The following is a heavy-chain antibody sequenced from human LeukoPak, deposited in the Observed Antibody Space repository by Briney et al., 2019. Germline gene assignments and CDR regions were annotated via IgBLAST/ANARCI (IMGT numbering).Heavy chain of an antibody. CDR3: ARVGARQILEY. V-gene: IGHV3-7*01. Sequence: PGGSLGLSCAASGFTFSSYWMSWVRQAPGKGLEWVANIKQDGSEKYYVDSVKGRFTISRDNAKNSLYLQMNSLRAEDTAVYYCARVGARQILEYWGQGTLVTVSS. D-gene: IGHD4-17*01. J-gene: IGHJ4*02. CDR1: GFTFSSYW. CDR2: IKQDGSEK.